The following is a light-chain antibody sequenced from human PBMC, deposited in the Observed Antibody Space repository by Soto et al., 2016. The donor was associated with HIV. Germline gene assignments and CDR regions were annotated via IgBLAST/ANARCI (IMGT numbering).Light chain of an antibody. CDR1: QGISSW. Sequence: DIQMTQSPSSVSASVGDRVIITCRASQGISSWLAWYQQRPGKAPKLLIYSASTLQSGVPSRFSGSRSGTDFTLTISSLQPEDFATYSASNIRLIRSRFGGGTKVQ. CDR3: SNIRLIRSR. CDR2: SAS. J-gene: IGKJ4*01. V-gene: IGKV1-12*01.